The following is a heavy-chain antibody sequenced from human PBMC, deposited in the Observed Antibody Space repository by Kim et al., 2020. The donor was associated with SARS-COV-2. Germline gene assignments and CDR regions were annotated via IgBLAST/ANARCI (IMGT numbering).Heavy chain of an antibody. D-gene: IGHD5-18*01. Sequence: YNPTLKSRVTISVDTSKNQFSLKLSSVTAADTAVYYCAGGQDTAMVSFDYWGQGTLVTVSS. V-gene: IGHV4-59*09. J-gene: IGHJ4*02. CDR3: AGGQDTAMVSFDY.